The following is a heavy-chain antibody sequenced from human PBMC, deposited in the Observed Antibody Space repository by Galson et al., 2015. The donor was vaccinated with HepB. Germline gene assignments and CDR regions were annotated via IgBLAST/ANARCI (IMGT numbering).Heavy chain of an antibody. CDR3: AKDMGCSSTSCYIYEYYYYGMDV. CDR2: ITSDGSST. V-gene: IGHV3-74*03. J-gene: IGHJ6*02. CDR1: GFTFRDYW. Sequence: SLRLSCAASGFTFRDYWMRWVRQAPGKGLLWVSRITSDGSSTVYADSVKGRFTISRDNAKNSLYLQMNSLRAEDTALYYCAKDMGCSSTSCYIYEYYYYGMDVWGQGTTVTVSS. D-gene: IGHD2-2*02.